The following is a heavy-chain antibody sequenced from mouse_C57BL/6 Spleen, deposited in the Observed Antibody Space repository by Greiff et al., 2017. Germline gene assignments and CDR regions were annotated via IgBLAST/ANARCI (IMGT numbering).Heavy chain of an antibody. CDR1: GFNIKDDY. V-gene: IGHV14-4*01. D-gene: IGHD1-1*01. J-gene: IGHJ1*03. CDR2: IDPENGDT. Sequence: EVQLQQSGAELVRPGASVKLSCTASGFNIKDDYMHWVKQRPEQGLEWIGWIDPENGDTEYASKFQGKATITADTSSNTAYLQLSSLTSEDTAVYYWTTDYGSSFWYFDVWGTGTTVTVSS. CDR3: TTDYGSSFWYFDV.